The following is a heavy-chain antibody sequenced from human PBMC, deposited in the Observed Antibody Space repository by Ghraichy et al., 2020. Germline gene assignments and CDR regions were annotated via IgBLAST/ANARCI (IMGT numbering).Heavy chain of an antibody. V-gene: IGHV3-23*01. J-gene: IGHJ5*02. Sequence: ESLNISCAASGFTFSSYAMSWVRQAPGKGLEWVSAISGSGGSTYYADSVKGRFTISRDNSKNTLYLQMNSLRAEDTAVYYCAKVTPVVVVAAGWFDPWGQGTLVTVSS. CDR1: GFTFSSYA. CDR3: AKVTPVVVVAAGWFDP. D-gene: IGHD2-15*01. CDR2: ISGSGGST.